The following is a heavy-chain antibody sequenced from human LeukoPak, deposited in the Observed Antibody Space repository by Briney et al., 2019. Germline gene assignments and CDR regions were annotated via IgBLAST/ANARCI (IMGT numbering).Heavy chain of an antibody. CDR1: VYSFITYS. V-gene: IGHV1-18*01. J-gene: IGHJ4*02. CDR2: ISGYSGNT. D-gene: IGHD6-19*01. Sequence: ASVKVSCKTSVYSFITYSINWVRQAPGQGLAWMGWISGYSGNTNYAQELQGRVTMTIDTSTGTAYMEVRSLRSDDTAVYYCARGHSSGRDYYFDYWGQGTLVTVSS. CDR3: ARGHSSGRDYYFDY.